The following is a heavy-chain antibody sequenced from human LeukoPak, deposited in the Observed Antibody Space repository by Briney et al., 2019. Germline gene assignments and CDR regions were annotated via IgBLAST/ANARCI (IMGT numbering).Heavy chain of an antibody. Sequence: ASVKVSCKASGGTFSSYAISWVRQAPGQGLEWMGIINPSGGSTSYAQKFQGRVTMTRDTSTSTVYMELSSLRSEDTAVYYCAREGDYYDSSGEIDYWGQGTLVTVSS. CDR2: INPSGGST. CDR1: GGTFSSYA. CDR3: AREGDYYDSSGEIDY. V-gene: IGHV1-46*01. D-gene: IGHD3-22*01. J-gene: IGHJ4*02.